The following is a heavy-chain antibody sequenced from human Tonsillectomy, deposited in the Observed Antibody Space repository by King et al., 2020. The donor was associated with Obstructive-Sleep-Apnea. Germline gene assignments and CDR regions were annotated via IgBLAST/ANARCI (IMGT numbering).Heavy chain of an antibody. CDR3: AKVPHLDYGDYMGDAFDI. CDR1: GFTLSTYA. Sequence: VRLVESGGGWVQPGGSRRLSFAASGFTLSTYAMSWVRQAPGKGLEWVPAISGSGGVTYYADSGKGRFTISRDNSKNTLYLQMNSLRAEDTAIYYCAKVPHLDYGDYMGDAFDIWGQGTMVTVSS. J-gene: IGHJ3*02. D-gene: IGHD4-17*01. V-gene: IGHV3-23*04. CDR2: ISGSGGVT.